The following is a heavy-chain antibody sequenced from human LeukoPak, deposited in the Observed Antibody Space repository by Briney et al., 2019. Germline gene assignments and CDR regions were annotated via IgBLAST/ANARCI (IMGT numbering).Heavy chain of an antibody. Sequence: IPSETLSLTCTVSGGSISSYYWSWIRQPAGKGLEWIGRIYTSGSNNYNPPLKSRVTMSVDTSKNQFSLKLSSVTAADAAVYYCARDGTFGGPTCFDYWGQGTLVTVSS. CDR3: ARDGTFGGPTCFDY. V-gene: IGHV4-4*07. J-gene: IGHJ4*02. CDR2: IYTSGSN. CDR1: GGSISSYY. D-gene: IGHD3-16*01.